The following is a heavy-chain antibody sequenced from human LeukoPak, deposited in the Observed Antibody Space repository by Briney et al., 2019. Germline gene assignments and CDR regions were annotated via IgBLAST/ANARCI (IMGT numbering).Heavy chain of an antibody. V-gene: IGHV6-1*01. CDR1: VDSVSSNSAA. Sequence: SQTLSLTCAISVDSVSSNSAAWNWIRQSPSRGLEWLGRTYYRSKWYNDYAVSVKSRITINPDTSKNKFSLQLNSVTTEDTAAYSCARDRYSSSWYSNWFDPWGQGTLVTVSS. CDR3: ARDRYSSSWYSNWFDP. CDR2: TYYRSKWYN. D-gene: IGHD6-13*01. J-gene: IGHJ5*02.